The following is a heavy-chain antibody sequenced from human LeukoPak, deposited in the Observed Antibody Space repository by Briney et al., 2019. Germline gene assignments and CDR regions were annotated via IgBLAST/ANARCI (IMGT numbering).Heavy chain of an antibody. J-gene: IGHJ4*02. CDR1: GDSFSGYY. CDR3: ARSWAGMYYPFYYFGY. D-gene: IGHD2-8*01. Sequence: PSETLSLTCAVYGDSFSGYYWSWIRQPPGKGLEWIAEINHRGSTHYNPSLKSRVNISADTSKSQFSLNLDSVTAADTAVYYCARSWAGMYYPFYYFGYWGQGSLVTVSS. V-gene: IGHV4-34*01. CDR2: INHRGST.